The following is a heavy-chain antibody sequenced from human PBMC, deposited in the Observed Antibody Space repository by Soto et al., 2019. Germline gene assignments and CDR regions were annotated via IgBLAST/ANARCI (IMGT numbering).Heavy chain of an antibody. V-gene: IGHV3-21*01. CDR3: ARDLMVDYYYYGMDV. Sequence: EVQLVESGGGLVKPGGSLRLSCAASGFTFSSYSMNWVRQAPGKGLEWVSSISSSSSYIYYADSVKGRFTISRDNAKNSLYLQMNSLRAEYTAVYYCARDLMVDYYYYGMDVWGQGTTVTVSS. CDR1: GFTFSSYS. D-gene: IGHD2-8*01. J-gene: IGHJ6*02. CDR2: ISSSSSYI.